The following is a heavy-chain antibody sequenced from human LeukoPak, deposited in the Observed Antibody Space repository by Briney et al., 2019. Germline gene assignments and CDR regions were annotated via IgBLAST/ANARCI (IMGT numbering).Heavy chain of an antibody. Sequence: GSLRLSCAASGFTFDDYAMHWVRQAPGKGLEWIGYIYSSGTTSYNASLKSRVTMSVDTSQNQVSLNLKSVTAADTAVYYCARLGVESSSWQRPGFDPWGQGTLVTVSS. CDR2: IYSSGTT. D-gene: IGHD6-13*01. CDR3: ARLGVESSSWQRPGFDP. J-gene: IGHJ5*02. CDR1: GFTFDDYA. V-gene: IGHV4-59*01.